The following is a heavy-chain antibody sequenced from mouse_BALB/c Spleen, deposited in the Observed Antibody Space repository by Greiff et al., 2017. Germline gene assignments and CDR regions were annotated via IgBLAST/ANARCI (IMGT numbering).Heavy chain of an antibody. CDR2: IYPSDSYT. D-gene: IGHD1-1*01. J-gene: IGHJ4*01. CDR1: GYTFTSYW. CDR3: ARFPCITTVHAMDY. V-gene: IGHV1-69*02. Sequence: QVQLQQPGAELVRPGASVKLSCKASGYTFTSYWINWVKQRPGQGLEWIGNIYPSDSYTNYNQKFKDKATLTVDKSSSTAYMQLSSPTSEDSAVYYCARFPCITTVHAMDYWGQGTSVTVSS.